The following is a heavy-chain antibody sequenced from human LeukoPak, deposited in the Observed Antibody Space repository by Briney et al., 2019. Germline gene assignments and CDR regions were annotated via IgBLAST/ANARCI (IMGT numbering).Heavy chain of an antibody. J-gene: IGHJ4*02. Sequence: SETLSLTCAVYGGSFSGYYWSWIRQPPGKGLEWIGEINHSGSTNYNPSLKSRVTISVDTSKNQFSLKLSSVASADTAVYYCARRRSSWYLMIVPLDYWGQGTLVTVSS. CDR2: INHSGST. V-gene: IGHV4-34*01. CDR3: ARRRSSWYLMIVPLDY. D-gene: IGHD6-13*01. CDR1: GGSFSGYY.